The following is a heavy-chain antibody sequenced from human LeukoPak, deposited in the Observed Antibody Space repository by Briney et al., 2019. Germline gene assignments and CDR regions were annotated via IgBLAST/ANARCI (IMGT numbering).Heavy chain of an antibody. CDR1: GDSFSTNSAA. V-gene: IGHV6-1*01. CDR2: TCDRSKWFS. D-gene: IGHD6-19*01. CDR3: ARDSSGWPVFDY. J-gene: IGHJ4*02. Sequence: SQTLSLTCAISGDSFSTNSAAWNWIRQSPSIGLEWLGRTCDRSKWFSYSALSVESRIRINPDTSKNQFSLQLNSVTPEDTAVYYCARDSSGWPVFDYWGQGTLVTVSS.